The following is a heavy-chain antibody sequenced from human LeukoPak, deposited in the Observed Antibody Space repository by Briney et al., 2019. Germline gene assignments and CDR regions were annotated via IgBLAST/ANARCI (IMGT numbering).Heavy chain of an antibody. CDR1: GYSISTGYY. CDR2: FYHGGST. V-gene: IGHV4-38-2*02. CDR3: ARDYYDSGIRNYYMDV. Sequence: SETLSLTCTVSGYSISTGYYWDWIRQPPGKGLEWIGTFYHGGSTYYNPSLKSRVTISVDTSKNQFSLSLTSVTAADTAVYYCARDYYDSGIRNYYMDVWGKGTTVTISS. D-gene: IGHD3-22*01. J-gene: IGHJ6*03.